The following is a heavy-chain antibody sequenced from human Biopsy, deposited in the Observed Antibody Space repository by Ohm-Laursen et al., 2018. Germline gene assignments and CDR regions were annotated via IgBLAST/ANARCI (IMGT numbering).Heavy chain of an antibody. CDR1: GFKFDEFA. CDR2: INWNSDRV. V-gene: IGHV3-9*01. D-gene: IGHD3-9*01. CDR3: AKDKNDILTPGEGLVV. J-gene: IGHJ6*02. Sequence: SLRLSCAASGFKFDEFAMHWVRQTPGKGLEWVSAINWNSDRVDYADSVKGRFTISRDNAENSLYLEMNSLRPEDTAFYYCAKDKNDILTPGEGLVVWGHGTTVTVSS.